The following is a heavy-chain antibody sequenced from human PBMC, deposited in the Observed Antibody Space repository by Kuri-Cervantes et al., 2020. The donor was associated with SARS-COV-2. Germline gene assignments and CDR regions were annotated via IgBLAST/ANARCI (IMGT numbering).Heavy chain of an antibody. D-gene: IGHD5-18*01. CDR3: ARHKGYSYVWYFDL. V-gene: IGHV5-51*01. Sequence: KVSCKASGYTFTDNYVHWVRQAPGQGLEWMGIIYPGDSDTRYSPSFQGQVTISADKSISTAYLQWSSLKASDTAMYYCARHKGYSYVWYFDLWGRGTLVTVSS. CDR1: GYTFTDNY. CDR2: IYPGDSDT. J-gene: IGHJ2*01.